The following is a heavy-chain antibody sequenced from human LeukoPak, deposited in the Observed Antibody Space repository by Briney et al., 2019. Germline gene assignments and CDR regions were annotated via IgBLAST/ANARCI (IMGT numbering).Heavy chain of an antibody. V-gene: IGHV3-23*01. CDR3: SGRLGELSFGSFDY. J-gene: IGHJ4*02. D-gene: IGHD3-16*02. CDR2: ISGSGGST. CDR1: GFTFDDYA. Sequence: PGRSLRLSCAASGFTFDDYAMSWVRQAPGKGLEWVSAISGSGGSTYYADSVKGRFTISRDNSKNTLYLQMNSLRAEDTAVYYCSGRLGELSFGSFDYWGQGTLVTVSS.